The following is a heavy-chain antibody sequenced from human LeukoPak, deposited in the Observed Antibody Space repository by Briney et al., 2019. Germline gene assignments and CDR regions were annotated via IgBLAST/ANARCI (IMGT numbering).Heavy chain of an antibody. Sequence: SETLSLTCTVSGGSISSSSYYWGWIRQPPGKGLEWIGSIYYSGSTYYNPSLKSRLTISVDTSKNQFSLKLSSVTAADTAVYYCARVGPYYDILTGYPTAHFDYWGQGTLVTVSS. CDR3: ARVGPYYDILTGYPTAHFDY. CDR1: GGSISSSSYY. CDR2: IYYSGST. D-gene: IGHD3-9*01. J-gene: IGHJ4*02. V-gene: IGHV4-39*07.